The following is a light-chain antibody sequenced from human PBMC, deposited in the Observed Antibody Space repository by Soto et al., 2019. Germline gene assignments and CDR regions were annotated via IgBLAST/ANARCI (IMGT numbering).Light chain of an antibody. CDR2: LEGSGSY. J-gene: IGLJ3*02. CDR1: SGHSSYI. CDR3: ETWDSNAQGV. Sequence: QPVLTQSSSASASLGSSVKLTCTLNSGHSSYIIAWHQQQPGKAPRYLMKLEGSGSYNKGSGVPDRFSGSSSEADRYLTIAILQCEDEAYYCCETWDSNAQGVFGGGTKLTVL. V-gene: IGLV4-60*02.